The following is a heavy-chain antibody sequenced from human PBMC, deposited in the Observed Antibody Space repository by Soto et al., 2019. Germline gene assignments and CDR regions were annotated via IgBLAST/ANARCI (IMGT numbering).Heavy chain of an antibody. CDR2: ISGSGGST. V-gene: IGHV3-23*01. CDR3: AKVVHIAAAPPTDYYYYGMDV. D-gene: IGHD6-13*01. Sequence: GGSLRLSCAASGFTFSSYAMSWVRQAPGKGLEWVSAISGSGGSTYYADSVKGLFTISRDNSKNTPYLQMNSLRAEDTAVYYCAKVVHIAAAPPTDYYYYGMDVWGQGTTVTVSS. J-gene: IGHJ6*02. CDR1: GFTFSSYA.